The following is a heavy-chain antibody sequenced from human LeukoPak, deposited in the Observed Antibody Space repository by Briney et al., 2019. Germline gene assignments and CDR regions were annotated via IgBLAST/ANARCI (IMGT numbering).Heavy chain of an antibody. Sequence: GGSLRLSCAASGFTFSDYYMSWIRQAPGKGLEWVSYISSSGSTIYYADSVKGRFTISRDNSKNTLYLQMNSLRAEDTAVYYCAAEPYYYDSSGPLDYWGQGTLVTVSS. CDR1: GFTFSDYY. CDR2: ISSSGSTI. V-gene: IGHV3-11*04. J-gene: IGHJ4*02. CDR3: AAEPYYYDSSGPLDY. D-gene: IGHD3-22*01.